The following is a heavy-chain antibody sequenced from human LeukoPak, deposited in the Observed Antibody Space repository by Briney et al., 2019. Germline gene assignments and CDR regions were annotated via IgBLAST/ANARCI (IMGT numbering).Heavy chain of an antibody. Sequence: ASVKVSCKASGYTFTGYYMHWVRQAPGQGLEWMGWINPNSGGTNYAQKFQGRVTMTRDTSISTAYMELSRLRSDDTAVYYYARDYDSSGWAAFDIWGQGTMVTVSS. D-gene: IGHD3-22*01. CDR2: INPNSGGT. CDR1: GYTFTGYY. CDR3: ARDYDSSGWAAFDI. J-gene: IGHJ3*02. V-gene: IGHV1-2*02.